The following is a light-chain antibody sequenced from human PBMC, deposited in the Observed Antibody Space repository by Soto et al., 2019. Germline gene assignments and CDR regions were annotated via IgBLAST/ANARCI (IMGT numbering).Light chain of an antibody. CDR3: ETWDSDTRV. J-gene: IGLJ2*01. Sequence: QSVLTQSSSASASLGSSVKLTCTLNSGHSTYIIAWHQHQPGKAPRYLMKLEGSGSYNKGSGVPDRFSGSSSGADRYLTISYLQSEDEADYYCETWDSDTRVFGGGTKLTVL. CDR2: LEGSGSY. CDR1: SGHSTYI. V-gene: IGLV4-60*03.